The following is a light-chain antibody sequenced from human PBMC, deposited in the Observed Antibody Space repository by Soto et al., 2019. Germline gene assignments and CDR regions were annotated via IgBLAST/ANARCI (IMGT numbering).Light chain of an antibody. J-gene: IGKJ1*01. V-gene: IGKV1-5*01. Sequence: DIQMTQSPSTLSASLGDRFTITCRASQTISNWLAWYQQKPGKAPKLLIYDASSLESGVPSRFSGSGSGTEFTLTISSLQPDDFATYYCQHYNSYSWTFGQGTRVDIK. CDR2: DAS. CDR1: QTISNW. CDR3: QHYNSYSWT.